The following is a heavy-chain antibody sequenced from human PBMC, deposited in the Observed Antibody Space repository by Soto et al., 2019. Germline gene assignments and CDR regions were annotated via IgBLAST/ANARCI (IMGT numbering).Heavy chain of an antibody. Sequence: ASVKVSCKASGYTFTSYGISWVRQAPGQGLEWMGWISAYNGNTNYAQKLQGRVTMTTDTSTSTAYMELRSLRSDDTAVYYCARQQYSSSSVDAFDIWGQGTMVTVSS. V-gene: IGHV1-18*01. D-gene: IGHD6-6*01. CDR2: ISAYNGNT. CDR3: ARQQYSSSSVDAFDI. J-gene: IGHJ3*02. CDR1: GYTFTSYG.